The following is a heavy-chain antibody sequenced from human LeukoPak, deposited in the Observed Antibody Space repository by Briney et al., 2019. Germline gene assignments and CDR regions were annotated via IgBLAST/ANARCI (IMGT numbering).Heavy chain of an antibody. V-gene: IGHV3-21*01. D-gene: IGHD6-19*01. CDR1: GFTFSSYA. CDR3: ARTIAVGNWFDP. J-gene: IGHJ5*02. Sequence: GGSLRLSCAASGFTFSSYAMNWVRQAPGKGLEWVSSISSSSSYIYYADSVKGRFTISRDNAKNSLYLQMNSLRAEDTAVYYCARTIAVGNWFDPWGQGTLVTVSS. CDR2: ISSSSSYI.